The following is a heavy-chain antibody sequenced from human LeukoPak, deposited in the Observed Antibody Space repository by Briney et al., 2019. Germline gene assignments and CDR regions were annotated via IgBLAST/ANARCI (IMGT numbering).Heavy chain of an antibody. J-gene: IGHJ4*02. Sequence: GASVKVSCKVSGYTLTELSMHWVRQAPGKGLEWMGGFDPEDGETIYAQKFQGRVTMTEDTSTDTAYMELSSPRSEDTAVYYCATEPDDLWFGVLPNWGQGTLVTVSS. CDR1: GYTLTELS. CDR3: ATEPDDLWFGVLPN. D-gene: IGHD3-10*01. V-gene: IGHV1-24*01. CDR2: FDPEDGET.